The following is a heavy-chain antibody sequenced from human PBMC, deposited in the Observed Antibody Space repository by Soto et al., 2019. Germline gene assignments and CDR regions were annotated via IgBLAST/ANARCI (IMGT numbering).Heavy chain of an antibody. CDR1: GGSISSGGYY. Sequence: SSETLSLTCTVSGGSISSGGYYWSWIRQHPGKGLEWIGYIYYSGSTYYNPSLKSRVTISVDTSKNQFSLKLSSVTAADTAVYYCARVSYGSFDYWGQGTLVTVSS. CDR2: IYYSGST. D-gene: IGHD5-18*01. V-gene: IGHV4-31*03. CDR3: ARVSYGSFDY. J-gene: IGHJ4*02.